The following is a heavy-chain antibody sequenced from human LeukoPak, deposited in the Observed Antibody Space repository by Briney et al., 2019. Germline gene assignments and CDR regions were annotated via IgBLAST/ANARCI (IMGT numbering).Heavy chain of an antibody. Sequence: GGSLRLSCAASGFTFSDYYMSWIRQAPGKGLEWVSYISSNGRSTIFYADSMKGRFTISRDNSKNTLYLHINSLRAEDTAVYYCAKDNPLDYWGQGTLVIVSS. CDR3: AKDNPLDY. CDR1: GFTFSDYY. D-gene: IGHD1-14*01. V-gene: IGHV3-11*04. CDR2: ISSNGRSTI. J-gene: IGHJ4*02.